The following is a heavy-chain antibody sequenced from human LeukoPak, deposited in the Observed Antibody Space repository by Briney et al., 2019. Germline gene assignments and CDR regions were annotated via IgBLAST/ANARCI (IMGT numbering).Heavy chain of an antibody. CDR2: IYYSGST. CDR1: GGSISNYY. Sequence: SETLSLTCTVSGGSISNYYWSWIRQPPGKGLERIGYIYYSGSTNYNPSLKSRVTISVDTSKNQFSLKLSSVTAADTAVYYCARVGGTNYYYYGMDVWGQGTTVTVSS. D-gene: IGHD1-26*01. CDR3: ARVGGTNYYYYGMDV. V-gene: IGHV4-59*01. J-gene: IGHJ6*02.